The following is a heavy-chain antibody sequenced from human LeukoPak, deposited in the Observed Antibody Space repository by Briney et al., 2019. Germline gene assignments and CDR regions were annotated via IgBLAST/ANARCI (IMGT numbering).Heavy chain of an antibody. V-gene: IGHV3-7*02. D-gene: IGHD5-18*01. Sequence: GGSLRLSCAASGFTFSSYWMSWVRQAPGKGLEWVANIKQDGSEKYYVDSVKGRFTISRDNAKNSLYLQMNSLRAEDAALYYCARHPAYSSGPYWFFDLWGRGTLVTVSS. CDR3: ARHPAYSSGPYWFFDL. CDR1: GFTFSSYW. CDR2: IKQDGSEK. J-gene: IGHJ2*01.